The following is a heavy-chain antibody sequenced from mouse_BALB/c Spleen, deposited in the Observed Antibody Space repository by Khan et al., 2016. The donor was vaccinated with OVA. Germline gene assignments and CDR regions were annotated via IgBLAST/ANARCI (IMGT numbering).Heavy chain of an antibody. J-gene: IGHJ2*01. CDR3: ARIHYGSSLDY. CDR2: INFYNDGT. CDR1: GYTFTSYV. D-gene: IGHD1-1*01. V-gene: IGHV1S136*01. Sequence: VQLQQSGPELVKPGASVKMSCKASGYTFTSYVMHWVKQKPGQGLEWIGYINFYNDGTKYNEKFKGKATLTSDKASSTAYMELSSLTSEDAAVYYCARIHYGSSLDYWGQGTTLTVSS.